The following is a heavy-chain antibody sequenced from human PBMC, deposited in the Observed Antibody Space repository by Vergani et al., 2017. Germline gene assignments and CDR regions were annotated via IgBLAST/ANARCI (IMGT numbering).Heavy chain of an antibody. CDR3: ARVWGVCSSTRCYPDY. V-gene: IGHV4-59*01. Sequence: QVQLQESGPGLVKPSETLSLTCTVSGGSISSYYWSWIRQPPGKGLEWIGYIYYSGSTNYNPSLKSRVTISVDTSKNQFSLKLSSVTAADTAVYYCARVWGVCSSTRCYPDYWGQGTLVTVSS. J-gene: IGHJ4*02. CDR1: GGSISSYY. CDR2: IYYSGST. D-gene: IGHD2-2*01.